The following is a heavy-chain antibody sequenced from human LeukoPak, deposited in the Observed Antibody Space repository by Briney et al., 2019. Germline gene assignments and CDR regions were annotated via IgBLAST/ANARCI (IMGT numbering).Heavy chain of an antibody. Sequence: PGGSLRLSCAASGFTVGLNYMSWVRQAPGKGLEWVSAISGSGGSTYYADSVKGRFTISRDNSKNTLYLQMNSLRAEDTAVYYCAKGFNYGESRGGAFDIWGQGTMVTVSS. J-gene: IGHJ3*02. V-gene: IGHV3-23*01. CDR2: ISGSGGST. CDR3: AKGFNYGESRGGAFDI. CDR1: GFTVGLNY. D-gene: IGHD4-17*01.